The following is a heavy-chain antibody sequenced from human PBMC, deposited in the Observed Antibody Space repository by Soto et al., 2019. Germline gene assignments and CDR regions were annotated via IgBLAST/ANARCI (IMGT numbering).Heavy chain of an antibody. V-gene: IGHV6-1*01. CDR1: GDSVSTNSAT. CDR3: AGQPTAGSYYDLGSYYYYYAMDV. CDR2: TYYRSRWFN. Sequence: SQTLSLTCAISGDSVSTNSATWDWIRQSPSRGLEWLGRTYYRSRWFNDYAESVRGRITINPDTSNNQLSLKLSSVTAADTAVYYCAGQPTAGSYYDLGSYYYYYAMDVWGQGTTVTVSS. J-gene: IGHJ6*02. D-gene: IGHD3-10*01.